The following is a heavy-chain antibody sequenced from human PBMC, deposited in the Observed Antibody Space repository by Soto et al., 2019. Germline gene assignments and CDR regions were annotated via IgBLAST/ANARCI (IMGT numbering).Heavy chain of an antibody. V-gene: IGHV3-48*04. D-gene: IGHD1-26*01. CDR2: IRRHTSVT. CDR1: GLTLSTSS. Sequence: PGGSLRLSCAAFGLTLSTSSMNWVRQAPGRGLEWISYIRRHTSVTAYADSVKGRFTISRDNAKNTLYLQMNSLRAEDTAVYYCLGGATYYYGMDVWGQGTTVTVSS. J-gene: IGHJ6*02. CDR3: LGGATYYYGMDV.